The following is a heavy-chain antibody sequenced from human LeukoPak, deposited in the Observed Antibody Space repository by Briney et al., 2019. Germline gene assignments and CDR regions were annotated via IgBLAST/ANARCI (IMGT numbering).Heavy chain of an antibody. Sequence: GGSLRLSCAASGFTFSSYAMHWVRQAPGKGLEWVAVISYDGSNKYYADSVKGRFTISRDNSKNTLYLQMNSLRAEDTAVYYCAKSGSYSYGQTYGYFDYWGQGTLVTVSS. D-gene: IGHD5-18*01. V-gene: IGHV3-30*18. CDR2: ISYDGSNK. CDR1: GFTFSSYA. CDR3: AKSGSYSYGQTYGYFDY. J-gene: IGHJ4*02.